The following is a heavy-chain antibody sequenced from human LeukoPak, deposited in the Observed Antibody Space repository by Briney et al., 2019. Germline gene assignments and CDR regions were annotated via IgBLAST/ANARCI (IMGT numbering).Heavy chain of an antibody. Sequence: SAKVSCKTSGGTLSTSAINWVRQAPGQGLEWMGGIIPIFGRTNYAQKFQGRVTITTDESTSTAYMELRSLRSEDTAVYYCARNPRYYSDTSGYYPFDYWGQGTLVTVSS. CDR3: ARNPRYYSDTSGYYPFDY. CDR2: IIPIFGRT. V-gene: IGHV1-69*05. CDR1: GGTLSTSA. D-gene: IGHD3-22*01. J-gene: IGHJ4*02.